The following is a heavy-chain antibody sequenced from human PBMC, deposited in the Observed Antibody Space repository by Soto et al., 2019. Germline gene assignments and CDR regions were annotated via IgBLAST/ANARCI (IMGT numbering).Heavy chain of an antibody. D-gene: IGHD5-18*01. CDR2: IYYSGST. Sequence: QVQLQESGPGLVKPSQTLSLTCTVSGGSISSGDYYWSWIRQPPGKGLEWIGYIYYSGSTYYNPSLKSRVTISVDTSKNQFALKLSSVTAADTAVYYCARGRSGDTAMGPTNFDYWGQGTLVTVSS. CDR1: GGSISSGDYY. CDR3: ARGRSGDTAMGPTNFDY. J-gene: IGHJ4*02. V-gene: IGHV4-30-4*01.